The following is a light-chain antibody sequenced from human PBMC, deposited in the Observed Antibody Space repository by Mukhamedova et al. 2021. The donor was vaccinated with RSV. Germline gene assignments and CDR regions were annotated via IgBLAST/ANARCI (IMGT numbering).Light chain of an antibody. Sequence: SVLYSSNNKNYLAWYQQKPGQPPKLLIYWASTRESGVPDRFSGSGSGTDFTLTISSLQAEDVAVYYCQQYYSTPRTFGQGTKVE. CDR3: QQYYSTPRT. CDR2: WAS. V-gene: IGKV4-1*01. CDR1: SVLYSSNNKNY. J-gene: IGKJ1*01.